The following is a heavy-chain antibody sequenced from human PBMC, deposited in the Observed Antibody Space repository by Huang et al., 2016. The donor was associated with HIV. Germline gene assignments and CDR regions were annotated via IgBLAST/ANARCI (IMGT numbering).Heavy chain of an antibody. CDR1: GFKLSGFG. D-gene: IGHD2-15*01. CDR2: ISYDGRRQ. V-gene: IGHV3-30*18. Sequence: QVHLVESGGGVVQPGGSLRLSCAASGFKLSGFGMQWVRQAPGEGLEGVAVISYDGRRQFYTDSVKGRFTISRDNSDNTLSLQMKGLRPDDTAVYYCAKESRWFSDFDHWGQGVLVSVSS. CDR3: AKESRWFSDFDH. J-gene: IGHJ4*02.